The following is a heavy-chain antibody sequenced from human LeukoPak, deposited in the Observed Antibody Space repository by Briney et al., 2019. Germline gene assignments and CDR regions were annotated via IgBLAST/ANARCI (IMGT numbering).Heavy chain of an antibody. Sequence: SETLSLTCTVSGGSISSSSYYWGWIRQPPGKGLEWIGSIYYSGSTYYNPSLKSRVTISVDTSKNQFSLKLSSVTAADTAVYYCASESVFGVVIIRSAPWGQVTLVTGSS. V-gene: IGHV4-39*07. CDR3: ASESVFGVVIIRSAP. D-gene: IGHD3-3*01. CDR1: GGSISSSSYY. J-gene: IGHJ5*02. CDR2: IYYSGST.